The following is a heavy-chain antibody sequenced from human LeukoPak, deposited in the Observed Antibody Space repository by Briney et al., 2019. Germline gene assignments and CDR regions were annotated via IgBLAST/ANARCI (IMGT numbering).Heavy chain of an antibody. V-gene: IGHV3-33*01. J-gene: IGHJ4*02. CDR3: ARSIPRYDGSAYYPDY. CDR2: TWYDGSND. Sequence: PGGSLRLSCAASGFTFSGYGMHWVRQAPGKGLEWVAVTWYDGSNDDYADSVKGRFTISRDNSKSTLYLQMNSLRAEDTAIYYCARSIPRYDGSAYYPDYWGQGTLVTVSS. CDR1: GFTFSGYG. D-gene: IGHD3-22*01.